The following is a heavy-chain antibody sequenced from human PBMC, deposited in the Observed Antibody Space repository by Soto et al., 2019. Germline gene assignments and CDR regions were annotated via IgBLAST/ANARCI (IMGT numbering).Heavy chain of an antibody. Sequence: GGSLRLSCAASGITFSSYAMSWVRQAPGKGLEWASAISGSGAGTYYADSVKGRFTISRDNSKNTLYLQMNSLRAEDTAVYYCAKDLSRAARPSFDYWGQGTLVTVSS. CDR2: ISGSGAGT. CDR1: GITFSSYA. V-gene: IGHV3-23*01. D-gene: IGHD6-6*01. J-gene: IGHJ4*02. CDR3: AKDLSRAARPSFDY.